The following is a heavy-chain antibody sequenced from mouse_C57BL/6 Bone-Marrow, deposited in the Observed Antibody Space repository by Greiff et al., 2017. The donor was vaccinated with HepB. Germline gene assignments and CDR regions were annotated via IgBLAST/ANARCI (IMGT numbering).Heavy chain of an antibody. CDR3: ARNEGDGSSYDWFAY. CDR2: IWTGGGT. V-gene: IGHV2-9-1*01. D-gene: IGHD1-1*01. Sequence: VKLMESGPGLVAPSQSLSITCTVSGFSLTSYAISWVRQPPGKGLEWLGVIWTGGGTNYNSALKSRLSISKDNSKSQVFLKMNSLQTDDTARYYCARNEGDGSSYDWFAYWGQGTLVTVSA. J-gene: IGHJ3*01. CDR1: GFSLTSYA.